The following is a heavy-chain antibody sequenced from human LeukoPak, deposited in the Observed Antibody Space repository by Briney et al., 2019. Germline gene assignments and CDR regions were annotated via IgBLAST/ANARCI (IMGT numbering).Heavy chain of an antibody. CDR1: GDSVSSSSAA. Sequence: SQTLSLTCAISGDSVSSSSAAWNWIRQSPPRGLEWLGRTFYRSRWYNDYAVSVRSRITISPDTSKNQFSLQVNSVTPEDTAVYYCARDVGTIIPFGYWGQGTLVTVSS. CDR2: TFYRSRWYN. J-gene: IGHJ4*02. D-gene: IGHD1/OR15-1a*01. CDR3: ARDVGTIIPFGY. V-gene: IGHV6-1*01.